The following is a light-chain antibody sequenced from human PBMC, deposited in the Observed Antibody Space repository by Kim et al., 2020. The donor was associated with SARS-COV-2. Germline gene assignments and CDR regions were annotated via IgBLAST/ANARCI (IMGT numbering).Light chain of an antibody. CDR2: GRN. CDR3: QSRDSGGNVL. J-gene: IGLJ2*01. Sequence: SSELTQDPAVSVALGQTVRITCQGDSLRSYYTTWYQQRPRQAPVLIIYGRNNRPSGISDRFSGSSSGITASLTISGARAEDEADFYCQSRDSGGNVLFGGGTKLTVL. V-gene: IGLV3-19*01. CDR1: SLRSYY.